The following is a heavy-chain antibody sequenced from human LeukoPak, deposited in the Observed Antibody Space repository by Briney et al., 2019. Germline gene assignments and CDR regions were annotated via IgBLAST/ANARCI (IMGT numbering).Heavy chain of an antibody. V-gene: IGHV3-23*01. CDR2: ISGSGGST. CDR1: GFTFSSYA. D-gene: IGHD3-10*01. CDR3: AKAGYGSGSYYTLSHFDY. Sequence: GGSLRLPCAASGFTFSSYAMSWVRQAPGKGLEWVSAISGSGGSTYYADSVKGRFTISRDNSKNTLYLQMNSLRAEDTAVYYCAKAGYGSGSYYTLSHFDYWGQGTLVTVSS. J-gene: IGHJ4*02.